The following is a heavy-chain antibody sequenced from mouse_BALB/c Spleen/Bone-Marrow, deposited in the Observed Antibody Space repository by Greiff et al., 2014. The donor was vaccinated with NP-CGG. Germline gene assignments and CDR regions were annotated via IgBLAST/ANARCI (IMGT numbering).Heavy chain of an antibody. D-gene: IGHD1-1*01. CDR2: ISSGGST. Sequence: EVKLVESGGGLVKPGGSLKLSCAASGFTFSSYAMSWVRQTPEKRLEWVASISSGGSTYYPDSLKGRFTISRDNARNILYLQMSSLRSEDTAMYYCARWYYGSGFAYWGQGTLVTVSA. V-gene: IGHV5-6-5*01. CDR1: GFTFSSYA. J-gene: IGHJ3*01. CDR3: ARWYYGSGFAY.